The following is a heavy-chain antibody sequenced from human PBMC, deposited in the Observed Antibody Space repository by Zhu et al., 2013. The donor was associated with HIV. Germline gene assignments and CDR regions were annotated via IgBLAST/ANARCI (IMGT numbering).Heavy chain of an antibody. J-gene: IGHJ6*03. V-gene: IGHV3-48*04. CDR3: ARDLTVLYGSGSYYSYYYYYMDV. CDR2: ISSSSSTI. Sequence: EVQLVESGGGLVQPGGSLRLSCAASGFTFSSYSMNWVRQAPGKGLEWVSYISSSSSTIYYADSVKGRFTISRDNAKNSLYLQMNSLRAEDTAVYYCARDLTVLYGSGSYYSYYYYYMDVWGKGTTVTVSS. D-gene: IGHD3-10*01. CDR1: GFTFSSYS.